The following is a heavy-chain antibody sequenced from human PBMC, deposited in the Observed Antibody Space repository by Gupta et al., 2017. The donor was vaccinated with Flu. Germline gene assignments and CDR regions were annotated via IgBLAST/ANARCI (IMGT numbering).Heavy chain of an antibody. Sequence: EVQLVESGGGLVQPGRSLRLSCTASGSTFGDYAMSWVRQAPGKGLEWVGFIRSKAYGGTTEYAASVKGRFTISRDDSKSIAYLQMNSLKTEDTAVYYCTRDRQLGYYDSSGFDYWGQGTLVTVSS. V-gene: IGHV3-49*04. CDR1: GSTFGDYA. CDR3: TRDRQLGYYDSSGFDY. J-gene: IGHJ4*02. CDR2: IRSKAYGGTT. D-gene: IGHD3-22*01.